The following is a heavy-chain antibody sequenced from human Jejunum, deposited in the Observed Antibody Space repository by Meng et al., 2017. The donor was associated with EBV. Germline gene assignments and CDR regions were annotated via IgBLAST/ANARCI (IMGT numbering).Heavy chain of an antibody. Sequence: VQFRGSGPSLGRPSGTLSLAFFVSGGSISDNDWWSWVRQPPGKGLEWLGEIYHGGGTNYNPSLESRVTISVDKSKNQFSLKLNSVTVADTAVYYCAGNGYYALEYWGPGILVTVSS. CDR2: IYHGGGT. CDR3: AGNGYYALEY. D-gene: IGHD3-22*01. V-gene: IGHV4-4*02. J-gene: IGHJ4*02. CDR1: GGSISDNDW.